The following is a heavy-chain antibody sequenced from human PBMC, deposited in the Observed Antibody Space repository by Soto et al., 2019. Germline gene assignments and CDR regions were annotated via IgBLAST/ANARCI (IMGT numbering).Heavy chain of an antibody. CDR3: ARYSSGSSDPRLDY. CDR2: IYHSGST. V-gene: IGHV4-4*02. CDR1: GGSISNNNW. D-gene: IGHD6-19*01. Sequence: SETLSLTCAVSGGSISNNNWWTWVRQPPGKGLEWIGEIYHSGSTNYNPPLKSRVTISVDKSKNQFSLRLNSVTAADTAVYYCARYSSGSSDPRLDYWGQGTQVTVSS. J-gene: IGHJ4*02.